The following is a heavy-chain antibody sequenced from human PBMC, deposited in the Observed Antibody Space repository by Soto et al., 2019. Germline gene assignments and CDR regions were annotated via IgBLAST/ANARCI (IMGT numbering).Heavy chain of an antibody. J-gene: IGHJ6*02. D-gene: IGHD2-2*01. CDR3: AREDRDRETGLVPAAIGGMDV. CDR2: IIPIFGIP. CDR1: GGTFSRYS. V-gene: IGHV1-69*08. Sequence: QVQLVQSGAEVKKPGSSVKVSCKASGGTFSRYSITWVRQAPGHGLEWIGRIIPIFGIPTYAQKFQGRVTFTADESTSTAYMELSSLRSDDTAVYYCAREDRDRETGLVPAAIGGMDVWGQGTTVTVSS.